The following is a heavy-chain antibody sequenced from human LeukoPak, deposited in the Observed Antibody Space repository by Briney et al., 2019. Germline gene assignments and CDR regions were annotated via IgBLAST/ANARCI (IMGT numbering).Heavy chain of an antibody. V-gene: IGHV3-48*04. Sequence: PGGSLRLSCAASGFTFSSYSMNWVRQAPGKGLEWVSYISSSSSTIYYADSVKSRFTISRDNAKNTLYLQMNSLRVEDTAVYYCARERTTTVVRYGMDVWGQGTTVTVSS. CDR2: ISSSSSTI. CDR1: GFTFSSYS. D-gene: IGHD4-23*01. J-gene: IGHJ6*02. CDR3: ARERTTTVVRYGMDV.